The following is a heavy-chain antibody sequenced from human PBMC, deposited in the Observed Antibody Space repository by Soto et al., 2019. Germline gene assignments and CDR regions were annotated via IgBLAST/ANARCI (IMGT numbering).Heavy chain of an antibody. V-gene: IGHV3-7*03. Sequence: EVQLVESGGCLVQPGGSLRLSCAASGFTFSSYWMSWVRQAPGKGLEWVANIKQDGSEKYYVDSVKGRFTISRDNAKNSLYLQMNSLRAEDTAVYYCARSDYGTGHYYYYGMDVWGQGTTVTVSS. D-gene: IGHD3-10*01. J-gene: IGHJ6*02. CDR1: GFTFSSYW. CDR2: IKQDGSEK. CDR3: ARSDYGTGHYYYYGMDV.